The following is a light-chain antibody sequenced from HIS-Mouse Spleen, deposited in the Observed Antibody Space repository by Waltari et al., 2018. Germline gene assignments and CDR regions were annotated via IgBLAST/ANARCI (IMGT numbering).Light chain of an antibody. CDR2: GKN. J-gene: IGLJ3*02. V-gene: IGLV3-19*01. CDR1: SLRSYY. Sequence: SSELTQDPAVSVALGQTVRITCQGDSLRSYYASWYQQKPGQAPVLVIYGKNNRPSGSPDRFSGSSSGNTASLTITGAQAEDEADYYCNSRDSSGNRVFGGGTKLTVL. CDR3: NSRDSSGNRV.